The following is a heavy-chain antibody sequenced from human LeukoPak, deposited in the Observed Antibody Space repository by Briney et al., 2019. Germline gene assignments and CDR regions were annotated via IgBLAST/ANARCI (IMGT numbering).Heavy chain of an antibody. CDR3: AKVVTMIVVATAFDY. CDR2: IYSGGST. Sequence: GGSLRLSCAASGFTVSSNYMSWVRQAPGKGLEWVSVIYSGGSTYYADSVKGRFTISRANSKNTLYLQMNSLRAEDTAVYYCAKVVTMIVVATAFDYWGQGTLVTVSS. J-gene: IGHJ4*02. CDR1: GFTVSSNY. V-gene: IGHV3-53*01. D-gene: IGHD3-22*01.